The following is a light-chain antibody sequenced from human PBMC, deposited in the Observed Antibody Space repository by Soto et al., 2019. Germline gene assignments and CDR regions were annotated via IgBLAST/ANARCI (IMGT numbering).Light chain of an antibody. Sequence: DIQLTQSPSFLSASVGDRVTITCRASQGISSSLALYKQKPGKAPKLLIHTASTLQSGVPSRFSGSGSGTEFPLTINSRQPEDFATYYCQQRHSYPITFGQGTRLETK. CDR2: TAS. V-gene: IGKV1-9*01. CDR1: QGISSS. CDR3: QQRHSYPIT. J-gene: IGKJ5*01.